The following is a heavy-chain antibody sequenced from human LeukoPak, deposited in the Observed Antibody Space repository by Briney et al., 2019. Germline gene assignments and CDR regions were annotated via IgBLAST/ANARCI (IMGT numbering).Heavy chain of an antibody. D-gene: IGHD3-3*01. CDR2: ISWNSGSI. Sequence: GGSLRLSCAASGFTFDDYAMHWVRQAPGKGLEWVSGISWNSGSIGYADSVKGRFTISRDNAKNSLYLQMNSLRAEDTAVYHCARAEMWVLRSLDYWGQGTLVTVSS. CDR3: ARAEMWVLRSLDY. J-gene: IGHJ4*02. V-gene: IGHV3-9*01. CDR1: GFTFDDYA.